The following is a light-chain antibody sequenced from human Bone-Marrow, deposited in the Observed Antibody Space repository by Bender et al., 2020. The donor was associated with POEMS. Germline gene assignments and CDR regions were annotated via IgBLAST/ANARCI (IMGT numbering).Light chain of an antibody. V-gene: IGLV3-21*04. CDR1: NIGSKF. J-gene: IGLJ2*01. CDR2: YSS. CDR3: QVWDTRSDHVV. Sequence: SYVLTQPPSLSVAPGTTARITCGGDNIGSKFVHWYQQKAGQAPVLVISYSSDRPSGIPERFSGSNAGNTATLTISRVEAGDEADYFCQVWDTRSDHVVFGGGTKVTVL.